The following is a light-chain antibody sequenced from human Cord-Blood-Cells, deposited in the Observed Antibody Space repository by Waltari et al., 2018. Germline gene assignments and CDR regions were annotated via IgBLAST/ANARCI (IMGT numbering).Light chain of an antibody. Sequence: EIVMTQSPATLSVSPGERATLSCRASQRVSSNFAWYQQKPVQAPRLLIYGASTRATGIPARFSGSGSGTEFTLTISSLQSEDFAVYYCQQYNNWRTFGGGTKVEIK. CDR3: QQYNNWRT. CDR1: QRVSSN. V-gene: IGKV3-15*01. J-gene: IGKJ4*01. CDR2: GAS.